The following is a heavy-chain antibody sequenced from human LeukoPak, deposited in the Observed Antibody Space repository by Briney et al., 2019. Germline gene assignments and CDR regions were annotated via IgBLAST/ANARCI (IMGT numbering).Heavy chain of an antibody. D-gene: IGHD4-23*01. CDR1: GGSFSGYY. J-gene: IGHJ4*02. Sequence: PSETLSLTCAVYGGSFSGYYWSWIRQPPGKGLEWIGEINHSGSTNYNPSLKSRVTISVDTSKNQFSLKVSSVTAADTAVYYCARGPYGGLFDYWGQGTLATVSS. CDR3: ARGPYGGLFDY. CDR2: INHSGST. V-gene: IGHV4-34*01.